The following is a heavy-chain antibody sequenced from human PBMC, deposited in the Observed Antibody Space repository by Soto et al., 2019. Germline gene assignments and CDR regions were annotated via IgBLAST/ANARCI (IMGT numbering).Heavy chain of an antibody. Sequence: QVQLVQSGAEVKKPGASVKVSCKASGGTFSSYAISWVRQAPGQGLEWMGGIIPIFGTANYAQKFQGRVTITADKSTSTAYMELGSLRSEDTAVYYCARDTTYYYDSSGSPHGFAIWGQGTMVTVSS. J-gene: IGHJ3*02. CDR3: ARDTTYYYDSSGSPHGFAI. CDR1: GGTFSSYA. V-gene: IGHV1-69*06. D-gene: IGHD3-22*01. CDR2: IIPIFGTA.